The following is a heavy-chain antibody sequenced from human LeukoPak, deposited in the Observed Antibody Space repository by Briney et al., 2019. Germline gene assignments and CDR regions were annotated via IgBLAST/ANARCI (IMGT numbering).Heavy chain of an antibody. V-gene: IGHV3-9*01. CDR1: GFTFDDYA. CDR2: ISWNSGSI. CDR3: AKEGHYYYYYGMDV. Sequence: GGSLRLSCAASGFTFDDYAMHWVRQVPGKGLEWVSGISWNSGSIGYADSVKGRFTISRDNAKNSLYLQMNSLRAEDTALYYCAKEGHYYYYYGMDVWGQGTTVTVSS. J-gene: IGHJ6*02.